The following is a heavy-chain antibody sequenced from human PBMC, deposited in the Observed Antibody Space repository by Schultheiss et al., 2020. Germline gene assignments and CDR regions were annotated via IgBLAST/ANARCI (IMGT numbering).Heavy chain of an antibody. CDR1: GFTVSSNY. V-gene: IGHV3-66*02. D-gene: IGHD6-19*01. CDR3: AASVAGNRPIDY. Sequence: GGSLRLSCVASGFTVSSNYMSWVRQAPGKGLEWVSLIYSGGSTYYADSVKGRFAISRDNSKNTLYLQMNSLRAEDTAVYYCAASVAGNRPIDYWGQGTLVTVSS. J-gene: IGHJ4*02. CDR2: IYSGGST.